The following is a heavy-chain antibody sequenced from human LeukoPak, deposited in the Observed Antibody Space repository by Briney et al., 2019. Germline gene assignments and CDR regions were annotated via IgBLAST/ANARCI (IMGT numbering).Heavy chain of an antibody. J-gene: IGHJ3*02. D-gene: IGHD4-23*01. CDR1: GFTFSRYA. V-gene: IGHV3-23*01. CDR2: ISTDGTRT. Sequence: QRGGSLRLSCVASGFTFSRYAMDWVRQAPGKGLEWVSAISTDGTRTFYADSVKGRFTLSRDNSQNTLYLQMNSLRAEDTAVYYCVQDGALDYGGETAFDIWGQGTMVTVSS. CDR3: VQDGALDYGGETAFDI.